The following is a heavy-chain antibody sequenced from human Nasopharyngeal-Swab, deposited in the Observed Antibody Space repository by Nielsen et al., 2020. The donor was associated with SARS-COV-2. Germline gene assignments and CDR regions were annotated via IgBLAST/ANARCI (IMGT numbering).Heavy chain of an antibody. V-gene: IGHV4-31*03. CDR3: ARESGGNSVLGAFDI. D-gene: IGHD4-23*01. CDR1: GGSISSGGYY. J-gene: IGHJ3*02. CDR2: IYYSGST. Sequence: SETLSLTCTVSGGSISSGGYYWSWIRQHLGKGLEWIGYIYYSGSTYYNPSLKSRVTISVDTSKNQFSLKLSSVTAADTAVYYCARESGGNSVLGAFDIWGQGTMVTVSS.